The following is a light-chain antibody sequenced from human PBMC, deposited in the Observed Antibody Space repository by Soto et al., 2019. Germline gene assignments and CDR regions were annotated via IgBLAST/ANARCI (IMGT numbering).Light chain of an antibody. J-gene: IGKJ2*01. CDR2: DAS. CDR1: QSVSSY. CDR3: QPRSNWPPYP. Sequence: EIVLTQSPATLSLSPGERATLSCRASQSVSSYLAWYQQKPGQAPRLLIYDASNRATGIPARFSGSGSGNDFPLTLSSLEPEDFAVYYCQPRSNWPPYPFGQGTKLEIK. V-gene: IGKV3-11*01.